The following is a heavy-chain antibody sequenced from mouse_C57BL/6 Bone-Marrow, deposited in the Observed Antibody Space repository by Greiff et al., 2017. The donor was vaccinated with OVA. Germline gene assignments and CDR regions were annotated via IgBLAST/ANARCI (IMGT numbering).Heavy chain of an antibody. CDR2: ISSGSSTI. CDR1: GFTFSDYG. J-gene: IGHJ1*03. D-gene: IGHD2-4*01. CDR3: ARDYDYDVNWYFDV. V-gene: IGHV5-17*01. Sequence: EVKLVESGGGLVKPGGSLKLSCAASGFTFSDYGMHWVRQAPEKGLEWVAYISSGSSTIYYADTVKGRFTISRDNAKNTLFLQMTSLRSEDTAMYYCARDYDYDVNWYFDVWGTGTTATVSS.